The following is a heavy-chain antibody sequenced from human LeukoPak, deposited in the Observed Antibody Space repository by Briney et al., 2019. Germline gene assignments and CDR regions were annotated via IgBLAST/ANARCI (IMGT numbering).Heavy chain of an antibody. CDR1: GFTFSSYG. Sequence: PGGTLRLSCAASGFTFSSYGMSWVRQAPGKGLEWVSAISGSGGSTYDADSVKGRFTISRDNSKNTLYLQMNSLRAEDTAVYYCAKDERRGSWFGESISCDAFDIWGQGTMVTVSS. V-gene: IGHV3-23*01. CDR2: ISGSGGST. CDR3: AKDERRGSWFGESISCDAFDI. J-gene: IGHJ3*02. D-gene: IGHD3-10*01.